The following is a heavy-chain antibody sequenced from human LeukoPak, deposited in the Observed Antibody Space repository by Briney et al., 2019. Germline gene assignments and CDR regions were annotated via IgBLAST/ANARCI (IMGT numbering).Heavy chain of an antibody. Sequence: GGSLRLSCAASGFTFNTHAMSWVRQAPEKGREWVSSLTRTGRTTYYADSVKGRSTISRDNWKNTVYLQMNSLRGEDTAIYYCGKDRPNFYEASGSYYKMKGDFWGQGTLVTVSS. D-gene: IGHD3-10*01. CDR1: GFTFNTHA. V-gene: IGHV3-23*01. CDR2: LTRTGRTT. J-gene: IGHJ4*02. CDR3: GKDRPNFYEASGSYYKMKGDF.